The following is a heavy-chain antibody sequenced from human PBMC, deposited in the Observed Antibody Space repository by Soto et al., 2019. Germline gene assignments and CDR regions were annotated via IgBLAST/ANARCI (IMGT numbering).Heavy chain of an antibody. CDR2: INPSGGST. CDR3: ARVKGSGWLNWFDP. Sequence: GASVKVSCKAPGYTLTSYYMHWVRQAPGQGLEWMGIINPSGGSTNYAQKFQGRVTMTRDTSTSTAYMELRSLRSDDTAVYYCARVKGSGWLNWFDPWGQGTPVTVSS. CDR1: GYTLTSYY. J-gene: IGHJ5*02. D-gene: IGHD6-19*01. V-gene: IGHV1-46*01.